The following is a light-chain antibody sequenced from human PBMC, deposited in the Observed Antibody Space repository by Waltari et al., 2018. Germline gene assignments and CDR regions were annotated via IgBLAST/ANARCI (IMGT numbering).Light chain of an antibody. CDR3: QQYGSSPWT. J-gene: IGKJ1*01. CDR2: GAS. V-gene: IGKV3-20*01. Sequence: CRASQSVSSSYLAWYRQKPGQAPRLLIYGASSRATGIPDRFSGSGSGTDFTLTISRLEPEDFAVYYCQQYGSSPWTFGQGTKVEIK. CDR1: QSVSSSY.